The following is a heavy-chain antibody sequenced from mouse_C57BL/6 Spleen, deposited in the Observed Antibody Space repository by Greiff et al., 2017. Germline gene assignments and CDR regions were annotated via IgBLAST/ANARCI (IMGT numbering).Heavy chain of an antibody. J-gene: IGHJ3*01. CDR2: INPNNGGT. Sequence: EVQLQQSGPELVKPGASVKMSCKASGYTFTDYNMHWVKQSHGKSLEWIGYINPNNGGTSYNQKFKGKATLTVNKSSSTAYMELRSLTSGESAVYYCARRALGGAFAYWGQGTLVTVSA. CDR1: GYTFTDYN. V-gene: IGHV1-22*01. CDR3: ARRALGGAFAY. D-gene: IGHD3-3*01.